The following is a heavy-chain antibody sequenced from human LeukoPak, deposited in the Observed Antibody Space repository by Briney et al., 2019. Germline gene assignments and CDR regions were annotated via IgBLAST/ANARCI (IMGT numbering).Heavy chain of an antibody. CDR3: AKDQSYDFWSGYYFDY. CDR2: ISGSGATT. J-gene: IGHJ4*02. Sequence: GGSLRLSCAASGFTFSNCAMSWVRQAPGKGLQWVSTISGSGATTYYADSVKGRFTISRDNSKNTLYLQMNSLRAEDTAVYYCAKDQSYDFWSGYYFDYWGQGTLVTVSS. V-gene: IGHV3-23*01. CDR1: GFTFSNCA. D-gene: IGHD3-3*01.